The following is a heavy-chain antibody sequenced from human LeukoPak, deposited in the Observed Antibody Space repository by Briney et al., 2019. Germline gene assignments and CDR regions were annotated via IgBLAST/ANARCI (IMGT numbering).Heavy chain of an antibody. Sequence: SGTLSLTCAVSGGSISISSSNWWSWVRQPPGKGLEWIGEIFHSGSTNYNPSLKSRVTISVDKSKNQFSLKLSSLTAADTAVYYCARSNCSSTSCYNWFDPWGQGTLVTVSS. CDR1: GGSISISSSNW. J-gene: IGHJ5*02. D-gene: IGHD2-2*01. CDR2: IFHSGST. V-gene: IGHV4-4*02. CDR3: ARSNCSSTSCYNWFDP.